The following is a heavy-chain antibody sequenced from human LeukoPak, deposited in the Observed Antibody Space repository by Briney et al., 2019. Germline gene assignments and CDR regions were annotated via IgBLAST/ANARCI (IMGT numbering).Heavy chain of an antibody. CDR2: LRGDGET. D-gene: IGHD3-16*01. J-gene: IGHJ4*02. CDR3: AKASWVSRADAVL. Sequence: AGGSLRLSCAASGFIFSNYAMSWVRQAPARGLEWVSSLRGDGETFFAASVKGRFTLSRDDSRNTVYLQLNNLRVEDTAVYYRAKASWVSRADAVLWGQGTLVTVSS. CDR1: GFIFSNYA. V-gene: IGHV3-23*01.